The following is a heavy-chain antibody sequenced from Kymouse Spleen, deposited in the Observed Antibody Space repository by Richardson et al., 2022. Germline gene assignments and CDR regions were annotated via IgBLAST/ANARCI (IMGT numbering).Heavy chain of an antibody. CDR1: GGSFSGYY. CDR2: INHSGST. J-gene: IGHJ6*02. V-gene: IGHV4-34*01. Sequence: QVQLQQWGAGLLKPSETLSLTCAVYGGSFSGYYWSWIRQPPGKGLEWIGEINHSGSTNYNPSLKSRVTISVDTSKNQFSLKLSSVTAADTAVYYCARGGDFWSGYYTGYYYYYGMDVWGQGTTVTVSS. D-gene: IGHD3-3*01. CDR3: ARGGDFWSGYYTGYYYYYGMDV.